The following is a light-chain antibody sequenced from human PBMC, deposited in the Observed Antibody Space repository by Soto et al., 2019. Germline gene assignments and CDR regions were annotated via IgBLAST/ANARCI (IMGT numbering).Light chain of an antibody. J-gene: IGLJ7*01. CDR3: SSYTGSNNLEV. V-gene: IGLV2-14*01. CDR1: SSDVGGYNY. Sequence: QSALTQPASASGSPGQSITISCTGTSSDVGGYNYVSWYQQHPGKAPKLMIYDVSNRPSGVSNRFSGSKSGNTASLTVSGLQVEDEADYYCSSYTGSNNLEVFGTGTQLTVL. CDR2: DVS.